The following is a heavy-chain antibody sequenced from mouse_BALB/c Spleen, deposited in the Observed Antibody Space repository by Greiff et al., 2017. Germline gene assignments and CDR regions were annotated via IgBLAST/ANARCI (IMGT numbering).Heavy chain of an antibody. J-gene: IGHJ3*01. V-gene: IGHV1-4*01. D-gene: IGHD4-1*02. CDR3: ASQLGGFAY. Sequence: VQLQQSGAELARPGASVKMSCKASGYTFTSYTMHWVKQRPGQGLEWIGYINPSSGYTNYNQKFKDKATLTADKSSSTAYMQLSSLTSEDAAVYYCASQLGGFAYWGQGTLVTVSA. CDR1: GYTFTSYT. CDR2: INPSSGYT.